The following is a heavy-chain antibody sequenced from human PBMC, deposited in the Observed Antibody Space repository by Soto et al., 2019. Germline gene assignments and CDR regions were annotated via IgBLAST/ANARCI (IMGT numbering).Heavy chain of an antibody. CDR2: VRDTGST. Sequence: SETLSLTCTVSGGSMNIYYWTWIRQPPGKGLEWIGYVRDTGSTNYNPSLKSRVTISIDTSRNQFSLSLSSVTAADAAVYFCARYSPPKKTYDSNPGWFDPWGQGTLVTVAS. V-gene: IGHV4-59*01. CDR3: ARYSPPKKTYDSNPGWFDP. D-gene: IGHD3-22*01. J-gene: IGHJ5*02. CDR1: GGSMNIYY.